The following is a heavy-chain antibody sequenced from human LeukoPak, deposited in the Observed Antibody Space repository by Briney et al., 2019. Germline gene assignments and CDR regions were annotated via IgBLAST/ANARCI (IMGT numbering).Heavy chain of an antibody. D-gene: IGHD3-9*01. J-gene: IGHJ6*02. CDR3: AKTCYDIFAGYGYYGMDV. Sequence: GGSLRLSCAASGFTFSSYAVSWVRQAPGKGLEWVSDISGSGGSTYYADSVKGRFTISRDNSQNTLYLQMNSLRAEYTAVYYCAKTCYDIFAGYGYYGMDVWGQGTTVTVSS. CDR1: GFTFSSYA. CDR2: ISGSGGST. V-gene: IGHV3-23*01.